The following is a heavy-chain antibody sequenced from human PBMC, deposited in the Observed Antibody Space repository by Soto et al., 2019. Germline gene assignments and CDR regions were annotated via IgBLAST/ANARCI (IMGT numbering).Heavy chain of an antibody. CDR3: ARGAYYYGSGSYAFDI. D-gene: IGHD3-10*01. Sequence: GGTLRVSCAASVFTFSSSAMHWVRQAPGKGLEWVAVISYDGSNKYYADSVKGRFTISRDNSKNTLYLQMNSLRAEDTAVYYCARGAYYYGSGSYAFDIWGQGTMVTVSS. CDR1: VFTFSSSA. J-gene: IGHJ3*02. V-gene: IGHV3-30-3*01. CDR2: ISYDGSNK.